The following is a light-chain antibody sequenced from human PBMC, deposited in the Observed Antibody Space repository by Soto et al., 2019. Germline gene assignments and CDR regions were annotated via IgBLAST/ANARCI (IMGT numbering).Light chain of an antibody. CDR1: QSVSINY. J-gene: IGKJ1*01. CDR2: GVS. V-gene: IGKV3-20*01. CDR3: QQYGNSPRT. Sequence: EIVLTQSPGTLSLSPGERATLSCRASQSVSINYLAWYQHKPGQAPRLLIYGVSSRATGIPDRVSGSGSGTDFTLTISRLEPEDFAVYYCQQYGNSPRTFRQGTKVEIK.